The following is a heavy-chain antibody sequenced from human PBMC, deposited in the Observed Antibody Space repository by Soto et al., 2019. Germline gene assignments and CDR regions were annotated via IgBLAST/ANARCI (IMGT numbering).Heavy chain of an antibody. J-gene: IGHJ4*02. D-gene: IGHD4-17*01. CDR2: IKSKTDGGTT. V-gene: IGHV3-15*01. CDR3: TTTDDYGDSYFDY. Sequence: EVQLVESGGGLVKPGGSLRLSCAASGFTLSNAWMSWVRQAPGKGLEWVGRIKSKTDGGTTDYAAPVKGRFTISRDDSKNTLYLQMTSLKSEDTAVYYCTTTDDYGDSYFDYWGQGTLVTVSS. CDR1: GFTLSNAW.